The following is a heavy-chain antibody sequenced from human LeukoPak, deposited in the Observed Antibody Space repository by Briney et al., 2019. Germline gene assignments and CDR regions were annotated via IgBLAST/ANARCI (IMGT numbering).Heavy chain of an antibody. CDR2: IHGSGGGT. CDR1: GFTFSNYA. Sequence: GGSLRLSCAASGFTFSNYAMIWVRQAPERGLEWVSAIHGSGGGTFYADSVKGRFTISRDNSKNTLYLQMNSLRAEDTAVYYCARDPNGDYIGAFDFRGQGSMVTVSS. V-gene: IGHV3-23*01. D-gene: IGHD4-17*01. J-gene: IGHJ3*01. CDR3: ARDPNGDYIGAFDF.